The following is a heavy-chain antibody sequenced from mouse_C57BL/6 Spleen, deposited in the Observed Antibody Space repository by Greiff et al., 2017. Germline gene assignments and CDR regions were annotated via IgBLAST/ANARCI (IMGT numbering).Heavy chain of an antibody. D-gene: IGHD1-1*01. CDR2: IYPGSGST. V-gene: IGHV1-55*01. CDR3: ARHYYGSSYDDY. CDR1: GYTFTSYW. Sequence: VQLQQPGAELVKPGASVKMSCKASGYTFTSYWITWVKQRPGQGLEWIGDIYPGSGSTNYNEKFKSKATLTVDTSSSTAYMQLSSLTSEDSAVYYCARHYYGSSYDDYWGQGTTLTVSS. J-gene: IGHJ2*01.